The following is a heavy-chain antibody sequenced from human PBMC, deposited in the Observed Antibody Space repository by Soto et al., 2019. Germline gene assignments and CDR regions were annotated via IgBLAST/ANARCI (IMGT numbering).Heavy chain of an antibody. J-gene: IGHJ5*02. CDR2: IHYSGRT. Sequence: QVQLQESGPGLVKPSQTLSLTCTVSGGSVNTDHYDWSWIRQHPGKGLEWIGDIHYSGRTSYSPSLKSRATISVDTSKNHFSLKLTSVTAADTAVYFCAREQRYGVWFDPWGQGTLVTVSP. CDR3: AREQRYGVWFDP. D-gene: IGHD3-9*01. V-gene: IGHV4-31*03. CDR1: GGSVNTDHYD.